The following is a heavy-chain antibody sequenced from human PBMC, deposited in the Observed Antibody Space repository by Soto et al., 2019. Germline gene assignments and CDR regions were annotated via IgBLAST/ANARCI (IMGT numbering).Heavy chain of an antibody. Sequence: QVQLQESGPGLVKPSETLSLTCSVSGGSIGSYYWSWIRQPPGKGLEWIGYIYYSGSTNYNPSLKSRDTISVDTSKNQFSLKLSSVTAADTAVYYCARGGWRQIDYWGQGTLVTVSS. CDR3: ARGGWRQIDY. D-gene: IGHD3-3*01. V-gene: IGHV4-59*08. CDR1: GGSIGSYY. CDR2: IYYSGST. J-gene: IGHJ4*02.